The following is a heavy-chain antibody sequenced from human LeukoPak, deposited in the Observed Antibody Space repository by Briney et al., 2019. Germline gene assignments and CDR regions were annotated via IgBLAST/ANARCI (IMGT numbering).Heavy chain of an antibody. V-gene: IGHV4-30-4*01. CDR3: ARETKYYDFWSGTRAHAFDI. CDR2: IYYSGST. D-gene: IGHD3-3*01. J-gene: IGHJ3*02. Sequence: SQTLSLTCTVSGGSISSGDYYWSRIRQPPGKGLEWIGYIYYSGSTYYNPSLKSRVTISVDTSKNRFSLKLSSVTAADTAVYYCARETKYYDFWSGTRAHAFDIWGQGTMVTVSS. CDR1: GGSISSGDYY.